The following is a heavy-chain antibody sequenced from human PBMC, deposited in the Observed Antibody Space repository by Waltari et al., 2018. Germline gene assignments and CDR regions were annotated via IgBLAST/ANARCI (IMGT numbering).Heavy chain of an antibody. Sequence: QVQLVPSGSELKKPGASVKISCTASGYIFTSYAINCLRQAPGKGPELMGWITTNTGNPTYAQGFRGRFVFSLDTSVNTAYLEINSLKTEDTAIYYCAREVVPSSTIVVNWFDPWGQGTLVTVSS. J-gene: IGHJ5*02. CDR2: ITTNTGNP. D-gene: IGHD2-2*01. CDR1: GYIFTSYA. CDR3: AREVVPSSTIVVNWFDP. V-gene: IGHV7-4-1*02.